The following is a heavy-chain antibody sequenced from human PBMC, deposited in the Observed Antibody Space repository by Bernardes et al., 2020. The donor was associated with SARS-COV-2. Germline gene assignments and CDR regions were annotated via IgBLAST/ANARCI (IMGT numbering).Heavy chain of an antibody. V-gene: IGHV4-34*01. J-gene: IGHJ6*02. CDR3: ARGPYYDFWSGYYSHPPYGMDV. D-gene: IGHD3-3*01. CDR2: INHSGST. Sequence: SETLSLTCAVYGGSFSGYYWSWIRQPPGKGLEWIGEINHSGSTNYNPSLKSRVTISVDTSKNQFSLKLSSVTAADTAVYYCARGPYYDFWSGYYSHPPYGMDVWGQGTTVTVSS. CDR1: GGSFSGYY.